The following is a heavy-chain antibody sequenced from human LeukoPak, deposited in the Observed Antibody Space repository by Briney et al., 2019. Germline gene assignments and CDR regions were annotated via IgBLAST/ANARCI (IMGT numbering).Heavy chain of an antibody. V-gene: IGHV4-59*01. J-gene: IGHJ4*02. CDR1: GGSISSYY. D-gene: IGHD3-9*01. CDR3: ARTYYDILTGYYSFDY. CDR2: IYYSGST. Sequence: SETLSLTCTVSGGSISSYYWSWIRQPPGKGLEWIGYIYYSGSTNYNPSLKSRVTIPVDTSKNQFSLRLSSVTAADTAVYYCARTYYDILTGYYSFDYWGQGTLVTVSS.